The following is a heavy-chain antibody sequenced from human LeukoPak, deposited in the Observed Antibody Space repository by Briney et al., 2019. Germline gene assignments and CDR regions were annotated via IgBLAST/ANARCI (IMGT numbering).Heavy chain of an antibody. J-gene: IGHJ4*02. D-gene: IGHD6-6*01. CDR2: ISGSGSNT. CDR3: AKSERAARPPLFDY. V-gene: IGHV3-23*01. Sequence: GGSLRLSCAASGFTFSTYAMSWVRQAPGKGLEWVSGISGSGSNTFSADSVKGRFTISRDNSKNTLYLQMNSLRAEDTAVYYCAKSERAARPPLFDYWGQGTLVTVSS. CDR1: GFTFSTYA.